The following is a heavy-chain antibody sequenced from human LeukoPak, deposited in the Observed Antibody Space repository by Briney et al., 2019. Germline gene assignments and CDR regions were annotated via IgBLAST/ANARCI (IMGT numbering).Heavy chain of an antibody. CDR1: GFTFSSYS. CDR2: ISSSSSYI. CDR3: ARDSVSGILTGYSGVYYFDY. V-gene: IGHV3-21*01. J-gene: IGHJ4*02. Sequence: GGSLRLSCAASGFTFSSYSMNWVRQAPGKGLEWVSSISSSSSYIYYADSVKGRFTISRDNAKNSLYLQMNSLRAEDTAVYYCARDSVSGILTGYSGVYYFDYWGQGTLVTVSS. D-gene: IGHD3-9*01.